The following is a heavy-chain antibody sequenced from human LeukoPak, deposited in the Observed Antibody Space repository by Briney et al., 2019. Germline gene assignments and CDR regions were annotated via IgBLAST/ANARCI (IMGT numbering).Heavy chain of an antibody. CDR1: GGTFSSYA. Sequence: GASVKVSCKASGGTFSSYAISWVRQAPGQGLEWMGRIIPIFGIANYAQKVQGRGTITADKSTSTAYMELSSLRSEDTAVYYCARVGSSWSTAFDYWGQGTLVTVSS. V-gene: IGHV1-69*04. J-gene: IGHJ4*02. D-gene: IGHD6-13*01. CDR2: IIPIFGIA. CDR3: ARVGSSWSTAFDY.